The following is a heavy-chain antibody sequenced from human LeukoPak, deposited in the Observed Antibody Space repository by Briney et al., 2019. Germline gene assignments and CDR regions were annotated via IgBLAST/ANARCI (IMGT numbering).Heavy chain of an antibody. J-gene: IGHJ5*02. CDR2: IKEDGSDK. D-gene: IGHD2-21*01. Sequence: GGSLRLSCAGSGFTFSDYWMTWVRQAPGKGLEWVANIKEDGSDKQYVDSVKGRFTISRDNTENSLSLQMNSLRAEDTAVYYCATTGLLGDIPWGQGTLVTVSS. CDR3: ATTGLLGDIP. CDR1: GFTFSDYW. V-gene: IGHV3-7*03.